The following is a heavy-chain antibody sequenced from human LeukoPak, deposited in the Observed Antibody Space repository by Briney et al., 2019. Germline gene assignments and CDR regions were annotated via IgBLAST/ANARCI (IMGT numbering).Heavy chain of an antibody. CDR2: IKQDGSEK. J-gene: IGHJ6*02. V-gene: IGHV3-7*05. D-gene: IGHD2-15*01. CDR3: ARTPYYGMDV. CDR1: GLTFSSYW. Sequence: PGGSLRLSCAASGLTFSSYWMSWVRQAPGKGLEWVANIKQDGSEKYYVDSVKGRFTISRDNAKNSLYLQMNSLRAEDTAVYYCARTPYYGMDVWGQGTTVTVSS.